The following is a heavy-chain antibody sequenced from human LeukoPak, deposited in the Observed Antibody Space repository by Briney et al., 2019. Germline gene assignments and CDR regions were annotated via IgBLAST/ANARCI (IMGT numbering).Heavy chain of an antibody. V-gene: IGHV4-61*02. CDR2: IYTSGST. D-gene: IGHD3-10*01. J-gene: IGHJ4*02. CDR1: GGSINSGDNY. Sequence: PSETLSLTCTVSGGSINSGDNYWGWIRQPAGKGLEWIGRIYTSGSTNYNPSLKSRVTISVDTSKNQFSLKLSSVTAADTAVYYCARTRRDLVGGFFDYWGQGTLVTVSS. CDR3: ARTRRDLVGGFFDY.